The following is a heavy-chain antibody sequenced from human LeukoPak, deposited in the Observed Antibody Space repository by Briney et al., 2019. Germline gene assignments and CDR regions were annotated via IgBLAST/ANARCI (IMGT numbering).Heavy chain of an antibody. CDR1: GGTFSSYA. D-gene: IGHD1-26*01. CDR2: IIPIFGTA. V-gene: IGHV1-69*05. J-gene: IGHJ4*02. Sequence: SVKVSCKASGGTFSSYAISWVRQAPGQGLEWMGGIIPIFGTANYAQKFQGRVTITTDESTSTAYMELRSLRSDDTAVYYCAREFSRVGATKKEWNFDYWGQGTLVTVSS. CDR3: AREFSRVGATKKEWNFDY.